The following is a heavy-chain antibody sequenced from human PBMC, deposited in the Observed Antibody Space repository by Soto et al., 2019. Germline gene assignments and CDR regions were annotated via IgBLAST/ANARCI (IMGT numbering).Heavy chain of an antibody. CDR2: AYE. Sequence: SGPTLVNPTQTLTLTCTVSGFSLTTSGMTLGWIRQPPGKAPEWLALAYEYSPSLQSRLTFTKDTSKNQVVLTMTNVDPGDTATYYCTLRNDSNTGPIYWGQGIQVTVSS. V-gene: IGHV2-5*01. CDR1: GFSLTTSGMT. J-gene: IGHJ4*02. D-gene: IGHD3-16*01. CDR3: TLRNDSNTGPIY.